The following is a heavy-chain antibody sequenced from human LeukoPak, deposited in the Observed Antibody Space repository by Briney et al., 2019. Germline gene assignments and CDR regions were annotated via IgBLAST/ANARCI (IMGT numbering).Heavy chain of an antibody. CDR3: ARLSDTPAYYYSSGYYHIRY. J-gene: IGHJ4*02. Sequence: GASVKASCKASGYTFSAYDINWVRQGAGQGLEWIGWMNPDTGNTGCAQKFQGRITMTRDTSKSTAYMELNSLRSEDTAVYYCARLSDTPAYYYSSGYYHIRYWGQGTLLTVSS. V-gene: IGHV1-8*01. CDR2: MNPDTGNT. CDR1: GYTFSAYD. D-gene: IGHD3-22*01.